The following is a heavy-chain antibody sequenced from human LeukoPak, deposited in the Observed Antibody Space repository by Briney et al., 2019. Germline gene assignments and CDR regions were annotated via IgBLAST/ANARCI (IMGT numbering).Heavy chain of an antibody. CDR1: GYTFTGYY. CDR3: ARADNPKYCSSTSCSGAFDI. Sequence: GASVKVSCKASGYTFTGYYMHWVRQAPGQGLEWMGWINPNSGGTNYAQKFQGRVTMTRDTSISTAYMELSRLRSDDTAVYYCARADNPKYCSSTSCSGAFDIWGQGTMVTVSS. J-gene: IGHJ3*02. CDR2: INPNSGGT. D-gene: IGHD2-2*01. V-gene: IGHV1-2*02.